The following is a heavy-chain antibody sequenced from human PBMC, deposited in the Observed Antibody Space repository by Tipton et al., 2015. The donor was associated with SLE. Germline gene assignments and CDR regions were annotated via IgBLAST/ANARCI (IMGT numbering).Heavy chain of an antibody. V-gene: IGHV3-30*18. CDR3: AKELTVTTPFDY. J-gene: IGHJ4*02. D-gene: IGHD4-17*01. CDR2: ISFDGNKN. Sequence: SLRLSCAVSGFSFSDTDYGMHWVRQAPGKGLEWVAVISFDGNKNYYSDSVKGRFTISRDISKNTLYLQMNSLRAEDTAVYYCAKELTVTTPFDYWGQGTLVTVSS. CDR1: GFSFSDTDYG.